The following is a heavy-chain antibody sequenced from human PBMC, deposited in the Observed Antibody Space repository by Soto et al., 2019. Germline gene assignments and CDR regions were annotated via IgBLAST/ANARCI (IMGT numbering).Heavy chain of an antibody. Sequence: PSETLSLTCTVSGGSVSSNSYSWGWIRQSPGKGLEWIGTIYSSENTYYNPSLLSRVTISVDTSKNEFSLRLSSVTAADTAVYYCARLNGYCGVDCYPLDVWGQGTTVTVSS. V-gene: IGHV4-39*01. D-gene: IGHD2-21*02. CDR3: ARLNGYCGVDCYPLDV. CDR2: IYSSENT. J-gene: IGHJ6*02. CDR1: GGSVSSNSYS.